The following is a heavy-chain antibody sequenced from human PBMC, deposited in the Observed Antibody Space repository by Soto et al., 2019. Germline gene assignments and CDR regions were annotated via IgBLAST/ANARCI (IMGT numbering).Heavy chain of an antibody. CDR2: IYYSGST. CDR1: GGTISSYY. CDR3: ARLRYGTGVMGYYYYMDV. Sequence: SETMSLTCTVSGGTISSYYWSWIRQPPGKGLEWIGYIYYSGSTNYNPSLKSRVTISVDTSKNQFSLKLSSVTAADTAVYYCARLRYGTGVMGYYYYMDVWGKGTTVTVSS. D-gene: IGHD3-16*01. V-gene: IGHV4-59*08. J-gene: IGHJ6*03.